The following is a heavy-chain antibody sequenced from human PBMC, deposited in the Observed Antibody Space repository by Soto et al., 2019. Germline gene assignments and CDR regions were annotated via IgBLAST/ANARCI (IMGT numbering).Heavy chain of an antibody. J-gene: IGHJ6*01. V-gene: IGHV1-2*02. CDR3: ARSYGVNSNYYYYYGMDV. CDR2: INPNSGGT. CDR1: GYTFTGYY. Sequence: ASVKVSCKASGYTFTGYYMHWVRQAPGQGLEWMGWINPNSGGTNYAQKFQGRVTMTRYTSSSTAYIELSRQRSDDTAVYYCARSYGVNSNYYYYYGMDVWGQGTTVTVS. D-gene: IGHD4-17*01.